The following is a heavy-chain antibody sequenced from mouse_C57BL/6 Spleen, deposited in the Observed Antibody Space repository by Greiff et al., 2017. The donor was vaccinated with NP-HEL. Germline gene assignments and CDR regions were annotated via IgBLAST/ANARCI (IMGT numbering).Heavy chain of an antibody. V-gene: IGHV7-3*01. J-gene: IGHJ2*01. Sequence: EVHLVESGGGLVQPGGSLSLSCAASGFTFTDYYMSWVRQPPGKALEWLGFIRNKANGYTTEYSASVKGRFTISRDNSQSILYLQMNALRAEDSATYYCARYIRTGMYYFDYWGQGTTLTVSS. CDR3: ARYIRTGMYYFDY. D-gene: IGHD4-1*01. CDR2: IRNKANGYTT. CDR1: GFTFTDYY.